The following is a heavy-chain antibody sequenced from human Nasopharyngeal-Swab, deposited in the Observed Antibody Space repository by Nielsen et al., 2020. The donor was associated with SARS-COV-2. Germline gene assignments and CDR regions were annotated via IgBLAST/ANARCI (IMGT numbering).Heavy chain of an antibody. D-gene: IGHD2-2*01. CDR2: IYYSGGT. Sequence: GSLRLSCTVSGGSVSSGSYYWSWIRQPPGKRLEWIGYIYYSGGTNYNPSLKSRVTISVDTSKNQFSLKLSSVTAADTAVYYCAREGSTSPWNGYYYGMDVWGQGTTVTVSS. V-gene: IGHV4-61*01. CDR1: GGSVSSGSYY. J-gene: IGHJ6*02. CDR3: AREGSTSPWNGYYYGMDV.